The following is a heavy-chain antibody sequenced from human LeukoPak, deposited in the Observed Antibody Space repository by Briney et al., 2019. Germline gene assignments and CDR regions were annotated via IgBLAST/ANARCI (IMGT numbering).Heavy chain of an antibody. D-gene: IGHD3-22*01. J-gene: IGHJ3*02. CDR2: ISYDGSNK. CDR1: GFTFSSYG. V-gene: IGHV3-30*18. CDR3: AKDDSSGYGNGGAFDI. Sequence: GSLRLSCAASGFTFSSYGMHWVRQAPGKGLEWVAVISYDGSNKYYADSVKGRFTISRDNSKNTLYLQMNSLRAEDTAVYYCAKDDSSGYGNGGAFDIWGQGTMVTVSS.